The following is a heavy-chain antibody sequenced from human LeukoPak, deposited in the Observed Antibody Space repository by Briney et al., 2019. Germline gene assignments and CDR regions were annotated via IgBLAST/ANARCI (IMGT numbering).Heavy chain of an antibody. D-gene: IGHD6-13*01. Sequence: GGSLRLSCAASGFTLSSYGMHWVRQAPGKGLEWVAVIWYDGSNKYYADSVKGRFTISRDNSKNTLYLQMNSLRAEDTAVYYCAKDSGYSSSWFDPWGQGTLVTVSS. CDR1: GFTLSSYG. J-gene: IGHJ5*02. V-gene: IGHV3-33*06. CDR2: IWYDGSNK. CDR3: AKDSGYSSSWFDP.